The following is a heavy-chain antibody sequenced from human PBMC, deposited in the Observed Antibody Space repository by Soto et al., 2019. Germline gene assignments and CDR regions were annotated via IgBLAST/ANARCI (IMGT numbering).Heavy chain of an antibody. CDR2: INHSGST. CDR3: ARENTVTTAGYFDY. CDR1: GGSFSGYY. V-gene: IGHV4-34*01. J-gene: IGHJ4*02. D-gene: IGHD4-17*01. Sequence: PSETLSLTCAVYGGSFSGYYWSWIRQPPGKGLEWIGEINHSGSTNYNPSLKSRVTISVDTSKNQFSLKLSSVTAADTAVYYCARENTVTTAGYFDYWGQGTLVTVSS.